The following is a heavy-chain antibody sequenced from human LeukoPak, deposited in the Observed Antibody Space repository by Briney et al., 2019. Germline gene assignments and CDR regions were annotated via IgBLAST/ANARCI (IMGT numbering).Heavy chain of an antibody. V-gene: IGHV5-51*01. CDR1: GYSFTNYW. Sequence: GESLKISCKGSGYSFTNYWIGWVRQMPGKGLEWMGIIYPNDSDARYSPSFQGQVTISADKSISTAYLQWSSLKASDTAMYYCARPVGDDSIYGYFDYWGQGTLVTVSS. CDR3: ARPVGDDSIYGYFDY. CDR2: IYPNDSDA. J-gene: IGHJ4*02. D-gene: IGHD4-17*01.